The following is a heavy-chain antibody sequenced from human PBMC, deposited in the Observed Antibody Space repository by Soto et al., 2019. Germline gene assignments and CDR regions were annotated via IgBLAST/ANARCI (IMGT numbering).Heavy chain of an antibody. V-gene: IGHV3-23*01. CDR1: GFTFSSYA. CDR2: ISGSGGST. Sequence: EVQLLESGGGLVQPGGSLRLSCAASGFTFSSYAMSWVRQAPGKGLEWVSAISGSGGSTYYADSVKGRFTISRDNSKNTLYLQMNSLRAEHTAVYYCAKASMGEWPSYYYYGMDVWGQGTTATVSS. CDR3: AKASMGEWPSYYYYGMDV. D-gene: IGHD3-16*01. J-gene: IGHJ6*02.